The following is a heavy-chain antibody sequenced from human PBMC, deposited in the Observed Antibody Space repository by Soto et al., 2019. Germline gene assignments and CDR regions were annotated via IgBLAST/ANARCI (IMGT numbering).Heavy chain of an antibody. CDR2: IYTSGST. V-gene: IGHV4-4*07. J-gene: IGHJ6*02. D-gene: IGHD2-15*01. Sequence: ASETLSLTCTVSGGSISSYYWSWIRQPAGKGLEWIGRIYTSGSTNYNPSLKSRVTMSVDTYKNQFSLKLSSVTAADPAVYYCARDRGYCSGGSCYSGGGMDVWGQGTTGTVS. CDR3: ARDRGYCSGGSCYSGGGMDV. CDR1: GGSISSYY.